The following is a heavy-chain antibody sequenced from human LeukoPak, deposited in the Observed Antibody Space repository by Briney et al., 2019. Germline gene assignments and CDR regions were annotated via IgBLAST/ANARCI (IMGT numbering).Heavy chain of an antibody. CDR1: GGSFSGYY. V-gene: IGHV4-59*01. D-gene: IGHD4-17*01. J-gene: IGHJ2*01. CDR2: MYYSGNT. Sequence: SETLSLTCAVYGGSFSGYYWSWIRQPPGKRLEWIGYMYYSGNTNYNPSLKSRVTISVDTSKNQFSLKLSSVTAADTAVYYCASLFKTTTPTNEKYWYFDLWGRGTLVTVSS. CDR3: ASLFKTTTPTNEKYWYFDL.